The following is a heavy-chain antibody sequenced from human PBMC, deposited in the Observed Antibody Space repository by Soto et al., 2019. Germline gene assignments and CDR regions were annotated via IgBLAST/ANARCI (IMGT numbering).Heavy chain of an antibody. Sequence: QVQLVQSGAEVKKPGSSVKVSCKASGGTFSSYTISWVRQAPGQGLEWMGRIIPILGIANYAQKFQGRVTITADKSTSTACMELSSLRSEDTAVYYCVYCSSTSCFQDYWGQGTLVTVSS. V-gene: IGHV1-69*02. CDR3: VYCSSTSCFQDY. J-gene: IGHJ4*02. CDR1: GGTFSSYT. CDR2: IIPILGIA. D-gene: IGHD2-2*01.